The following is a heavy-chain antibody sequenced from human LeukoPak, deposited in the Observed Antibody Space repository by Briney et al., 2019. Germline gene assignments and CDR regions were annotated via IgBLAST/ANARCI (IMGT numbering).Heavy chain of an antibody. CDR1: GGSISSGDYY. D-gene: IGHD3-3*01. Sequence: PSQTLSLTCTVSGGSISSGDYYWSWIRQPSGKGLEWIGYIYYSGSTYYNPSLKSRVTISVDTSKNQFSLKLSSVTAADTAVYYCAREDGILDSYSTAAWGQGTLVTVSS. J-gene: IGHJ5*02. CDR3: AREDGILDSYSTAA. CDR2: IYYSGST. V-gene: IGHV4-30-4*01.